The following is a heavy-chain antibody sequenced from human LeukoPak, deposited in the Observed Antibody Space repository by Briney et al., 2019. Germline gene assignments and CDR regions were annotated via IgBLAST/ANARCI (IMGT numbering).Heavy chain of an antibody. J-gene: IGHJ4*02. V-gene: IGHV4-38-2*02. CDR3: ARELMERDYGDYQVDY. D-gene: IGHD4-17*01. CDR2: IYHSGST. Sequence: SETLSLTCTVSGYSISSGYYWGWIRQPPGKGLEWIGSIYHSGSTYYNPCLKRRVTISVDTSKNQFSLKLSSVTAADTAVYYCARELMERDYGDYQVDYWGQGTLVTVSS. CDR1: GYSISSGYY.